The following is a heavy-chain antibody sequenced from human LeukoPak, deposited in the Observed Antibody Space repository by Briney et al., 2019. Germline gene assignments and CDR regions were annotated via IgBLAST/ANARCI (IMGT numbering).Heavy chain of an antibody. CDR1: GFTFSDAW. CDR3: SALGYPQYFHR. Sequence: GGSLRLSCAASGFTFSDAWMTWVRQAPGKGLEWVGRIKSKTNGGTTDYAAPVKGRFTISRDDSKNTLYFEMNSLKTEDTAIYYCSALGYPQYFHRWGQGTLVTVSS. J-gene: IGHJ4*02. CDR2: IKSKTNGGTT. D-gene: IGHD2-15*01. V-gene: IGHV3-15*01.